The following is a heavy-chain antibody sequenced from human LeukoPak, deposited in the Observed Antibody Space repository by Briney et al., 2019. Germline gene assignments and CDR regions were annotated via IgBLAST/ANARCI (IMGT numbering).Heavy chain of an antibody. Sequence: GGCLRLSCAASGFTFSSYGMHWVRQAPGKGLEWVAVISYDGSNKYYADSVKGRFTISRDNSKNTLYLQMNSLRAEDTAVYCCAKDRSGYGVFDYWGQGTLVTVSS. CDR1: GFTFSSYG. V-gene: IGHV3-30*18. J-gene: IGHJ4*02. D-gene: IGHD5-12*01. CDR3: AKDRSGYGVFDY. CDR2: ISYDGSNK.